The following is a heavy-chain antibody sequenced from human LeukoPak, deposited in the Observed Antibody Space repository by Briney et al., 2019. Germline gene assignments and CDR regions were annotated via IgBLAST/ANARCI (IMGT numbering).Heavy chain of an antibody. CDR3: ATIGPNRWLQLFDY. CDR2: FDPEDGET. CDR1: GYTFTELS. J-gene: IGHJ4*02. D-gene: IGHD5-24*01. Sequence: WASVKVSCKVSGYTFTELSMHWVRQAPGKGLEWMGGFDPEDGETIYAQKFQGRVTMTEDTSTDTAYMELSSLRSEDTAVYYCATIGPNRWLQLFDYWGQGTLVTVSS. V-gene: IGHV1-24*01.